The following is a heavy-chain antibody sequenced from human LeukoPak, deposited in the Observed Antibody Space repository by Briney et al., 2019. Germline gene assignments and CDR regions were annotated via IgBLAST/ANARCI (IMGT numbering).Heavy chain of an antibody. J-gene: IGHJ4*02. CDR1: GSSFSNYW. CDR2: IYPGDSES. Sequence: AESLKISRKCAGSSFSNYWIGWVRQMPRKGLEWMGIIYPGDSESRYSPSFEGQVTISGDESINTAYLQWSSLEASDTAMYYCARQYGRPFDYWGQGTLVTVSS. V-gene: IGHV5-51*01. CDR3: ARQYGRPFDY. D-gene: IGHD4-17*01.